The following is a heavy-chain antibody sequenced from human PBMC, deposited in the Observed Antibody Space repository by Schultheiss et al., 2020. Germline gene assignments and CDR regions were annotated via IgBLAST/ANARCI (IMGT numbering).Heavy chain of an antibody. Sequence: SETLSLTCTVSGGSISSGGYYWSWIRQHPGKGLEWIGYIYYSGSTYYNPSLKSRVTISVDTSKNQFSLKLSSVTAADTAVYYCARESSSTSREGYYYGMDVWGQGTTVTVS. CDR3: ARESSSTSREGYYYGMDV. CDR1: GGSISSGGYY. V-gene: IGHV4-31*03. D-gene: IGHD2-2*01. CDR2: IYYSGST. J-gene: IGHJ6*02.